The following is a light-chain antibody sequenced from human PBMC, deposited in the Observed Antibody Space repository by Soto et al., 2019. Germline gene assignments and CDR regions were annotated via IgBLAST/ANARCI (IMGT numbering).Light chain of an antibody. Sequence: QSALTQPRSVSGSPGQSVTISCTGTSSDFGGYNYVSWYQHHAGKAPKLMIFDVSRRPSGVPDRFSGSQSGNTASLTISGLQAEDEADYYCCSFVGSYTRYAFGTGTKVTVL. J-gene: IGLJ1*01. CDR1: SSDFGGYNY. CDR2: DVS. V-gene: IGLV2-11*01. CDR3: CSFVGSYTRYA.